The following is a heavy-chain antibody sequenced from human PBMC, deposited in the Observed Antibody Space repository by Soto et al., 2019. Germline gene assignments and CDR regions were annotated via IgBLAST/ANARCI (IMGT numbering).Heavy chain of an antibody. D-gene: IGHD6-13*01. Sequence: GSLRLSCAASGFTFNNYAMSWVRQAPGKGLEWVAVICCDGSNKYYADSVKGRFTISRDNSKNTLYLQMNSLRAEDTAVYYCARDDRSSSWYGLNYYGMDVWGQGTTVTVSS. CDR3: ARDDRSSSWYGLNYYGMDV. CDR1: GFTFNNYA. V-gene: IGHV3-30-3*01. J-gene: IGHJ6*02. CDR2: ICCDGSNK.